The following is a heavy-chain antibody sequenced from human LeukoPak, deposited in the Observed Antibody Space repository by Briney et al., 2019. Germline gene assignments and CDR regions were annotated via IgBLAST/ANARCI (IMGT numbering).Heavy chain of an antibody. D-gene: IGHD4-17*01. Sequence: GASVKVSCKASGGSFSSYAISRVRQAPGQGLEWMGRIIPIFGIANYAQKFQGRVTITADKSTSTAYMELSSLRSEDTAVYYCARSTVTTSGWFDPWGQGTLVTVSS. CDR3: ARSTVTTSGWFDP. J-gene: IGHJ5*02. CDR2: IIPIFGIA. CDR1: GGSFSSYA. V-gene: IGHV1-69*04.